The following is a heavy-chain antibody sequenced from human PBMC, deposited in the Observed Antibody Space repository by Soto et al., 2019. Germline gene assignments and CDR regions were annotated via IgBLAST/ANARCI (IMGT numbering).Heavy chain of an antibody. D-gene: IGHD1-26*01. CDR3: AYSGSYSNWFDP. J-gene: IGHJ5*02. CDR1: GGSISSYY. V-gene: IGHV4-59*01. CDR2: IYYSGST. Sequence: SETLSLTCTVSGGSISSYYWSWIRQPPGKGLEWIGYIYYSGSTNYNPSLKSRVTISVDTSKNQFSLKLSSVTAVDTAVYYCAYSGSYSNWFDPWGQGTLVTVSS.